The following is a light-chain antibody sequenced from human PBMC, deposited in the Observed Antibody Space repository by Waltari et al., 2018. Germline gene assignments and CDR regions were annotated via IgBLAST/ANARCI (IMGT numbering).Light chain of an antibody. J-gene: IGLJ2*01. Sequence: QSLLTQAPSASGTPGQTVTISCSGSSSNIGSNTVNWYQQLPGTAPKLLIYSNKHRPSGVPARVSGSKSGTSASLAISGLQSEDEADYYCGTWDDSLNGPRFGGGTKVTVL. CDR3: GTWDDSLNGPR. CDR2: SNK. V-gene: IGLV1-44*01. CDR1: SSNIGSNT.